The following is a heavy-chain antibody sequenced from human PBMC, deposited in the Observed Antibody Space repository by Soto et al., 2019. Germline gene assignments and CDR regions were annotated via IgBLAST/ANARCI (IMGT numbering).Heavy chain of an antibody. J-gene: IGHJ4*02. D-gene: IGHD2-2*01. V-gene: IGHV5-51*01. Sequence: PGESLKISCRGSGYDFNTNWFGWVRQLPGRGLEWVGIMYPGDSDTRYNPSLQGHVTLSVDVTVSTAFLQWRSLETSDTGMYFCARLPRDCNKTSCYHAAHWGQGTHVTVSS. CDR1: GYDFNTNW. CDR3: ARLPRDCNKTSCYHAAH. CDR2: MYPGDSDT.